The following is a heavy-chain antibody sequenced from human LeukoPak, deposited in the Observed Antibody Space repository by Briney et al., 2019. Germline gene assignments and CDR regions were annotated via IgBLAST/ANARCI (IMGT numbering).Heavy chain of an antibody. V-gene: IGHV3-21*01. CDR2: ITSGGVNT. CDR3: AKVQDGSFWYEYSKH. D-gene: IGHD6-19*01. J-gene: IGHJ1*01. Sequence: GGSLRLSCAASGFTFSSYTMNWVRQAPGKGLEWVSSITSGGVNTYYATSVKGRFTISRDNAKNSLFLQMNSLRAEDTAIYYCAKVQDGSFWYEYSKHWGQGTLVTVSS. CDR1: GFTFSSYT.